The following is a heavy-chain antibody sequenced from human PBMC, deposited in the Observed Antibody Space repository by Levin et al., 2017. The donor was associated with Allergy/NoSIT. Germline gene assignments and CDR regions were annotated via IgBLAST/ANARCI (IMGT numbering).Heavy chain of an antibody. Sequence: GESLKISCKASGYTFTSYDINWVRQATGQGLEWMGWMNPNSGNTGYAQKFQGRVTMTRNTSISTAYMELSSLRSEDTAVYYCARVLSSPPQGYYYYGMDVWGQGTTVTVSS. V-gene: IGHV1-8*01. CDR1: GYTFTSYD. CDR2: MNPNSGNT. J-gene: IGHJ6*02. D-gene: IGHD3-9*01. CDR3: ARVLSSPPQGYYYYGMDV.